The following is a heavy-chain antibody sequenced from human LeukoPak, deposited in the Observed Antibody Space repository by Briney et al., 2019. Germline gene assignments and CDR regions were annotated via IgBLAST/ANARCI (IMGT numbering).Heavy chain of an antibody. CDR3: ARDFGLRCSGGTCYSVYYYGMDV. V-gene: IGHV3-7*03. J-gene: IGHJ6*04. D-gene: IGHD2-15*01. Sequence: GGSLRLSCSASGFSFSNYAMYWVRQAPGKGLEWVANIKQGGSEKYYVDSVKGRFTISRDNAKNSLYLQMNSLRAEGTAVYYCARDFGLRCSGGTCYSVYYYGMDVWGKGTTVTVSS. CDR2: IKQGGSEK. CDR1: GFSFSNYA.